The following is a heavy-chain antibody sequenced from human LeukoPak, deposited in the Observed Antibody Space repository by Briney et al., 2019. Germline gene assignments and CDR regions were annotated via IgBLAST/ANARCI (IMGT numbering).Heavy chain of an antibody. J-gene: IGHJ4*02. D-gene: IGHD3-10*01. CDR3: ARDGSGVWFDY. CDR1: GYTFTSYD. V-gene: IGHV1-8*01. Sequence: ASVKVSCKASGYTFTSYDINWVRQATGQGLEWMGWMNPNSGNTGYAQKFQGRVTLTTDTSTSTAYMELRSLTSDDTAVYYCARDGSGVWFDYWGQGTLVTVSS. CDR2: MNPNSGNT.